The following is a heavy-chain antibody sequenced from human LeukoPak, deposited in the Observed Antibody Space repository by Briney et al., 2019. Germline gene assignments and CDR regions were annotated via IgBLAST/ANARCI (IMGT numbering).Heavy chain of an antibody. CDR1: GGSISNGGHY. V-gene: IGHV4-31*03. J-gene: IGHJ4*02. D-gene: IGHD6-19*01. Sequence: PSETLSLTCTVSGGSISNGGHYWSWIRQHPGKGLEWIGYIYNSGNTYYNPSLKSGIAISVDTSKNQFSLKLSSVTAADTAVYYCARGSSGWLRFDYWGQGTLVTVSS. CDR2: IYNSGNT. CDR3: ARGSSGWLRFDY.